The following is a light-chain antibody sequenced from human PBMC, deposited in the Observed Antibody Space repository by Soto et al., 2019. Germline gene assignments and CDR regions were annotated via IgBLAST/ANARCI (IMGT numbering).Light chain of an antibody. CDR3: AAWDDSLSGWV. J-gene: IGLJ3*02. V-gene: IGLV1-47*02. CDR1: SSNIGNNP. Sequence: QPVLTQPPSVSEAPRQRVTISCSGSSSNIGNNPVNWYQQFPGTAPKLLIYSNNQRPSGVPDRFSGSKSGTSASLAISGLRSEDEADYYCAAWDDSLSGWVFGGGTKLTVL. CDR2: SNN.